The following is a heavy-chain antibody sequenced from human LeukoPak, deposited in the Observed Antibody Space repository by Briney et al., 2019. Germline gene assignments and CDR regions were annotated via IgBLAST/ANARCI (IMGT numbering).Heavy chain of an antibody. CDR2: IWYDGSNK. D-gene: IGHD3-10*01. CDR3: ASSYGSGSYYPDY. J-gene: IGHJ4*02. V-gene: IGHV3-33*01. CDR1: GFTFSSYG. Sequence: PGGSLRLSCAASGFTFSSYGMHWVRQAPGKGLEWVAVIWYDGSNKYYADSVKGQFTISRDNSKNTLYLQMNSLRAEDTAVYYCASSYGSGSYYPDYWGQGTLVTVSS.